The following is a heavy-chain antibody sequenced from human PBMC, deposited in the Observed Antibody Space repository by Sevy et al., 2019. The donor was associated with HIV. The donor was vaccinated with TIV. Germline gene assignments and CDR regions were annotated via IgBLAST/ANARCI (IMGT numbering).Heavy chain of an antibody. CDR3: ARGATIFGVVIRGGYYYYSMDV. CDR2: INHSGST. V-gene: IGHV4-34*01. CDR1: GGSFSGYY. D-gene: IGHD3-3*01. Sequence: SETLSLTCAVYGGSFSGYYWSWIRQPPGKGLEWIGEINHSGSTNYNPSLKSRVTISVDTSKNQFSLKLSSVTAADTAVYYCARGATIFGVVIRGGYYYYSMDVWGQGTTVTVSS. J-gene: IGHJ6*02.